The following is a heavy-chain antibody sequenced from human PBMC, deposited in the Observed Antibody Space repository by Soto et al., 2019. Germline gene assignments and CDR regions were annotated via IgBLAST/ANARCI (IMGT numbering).Heavy chain of an antibody. CDR1: GFTFSSYS. CDR2: ISSSSSYI. J-gene: IGHJ6*02. CDR3: ARAHYGSGSQGLMDV. Sequence: GGSLRLSCAASGFTFSSYSMNWVRQAPGKGLEWVSSISSSSSYIYYADSVKGRFTISRDNAKNSLYLQMNSLRAEDTAVYYCARAHYGSGSQGLMDVWGQGTTVTVSS. D-gene: IGHD3-10*01. V-gene: IGHV3-21*01.